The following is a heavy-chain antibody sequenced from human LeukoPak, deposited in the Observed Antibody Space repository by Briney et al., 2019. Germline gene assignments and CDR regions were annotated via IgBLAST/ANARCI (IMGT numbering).Heavy chain of an antibody. CDR1: GFTVSSNS. Sequence: GGSLRLSCTVSGFTVSSNSMSWVRQAPGKGLEWVSFIYSDNTHYSDSVKGRFTISRDNSKNTLYLQMNSLRAEDTAVYYCARADSSIAARLSRSSIFNYYYYMDVWGEGTTVTVSS. CDR2: IYSDNT. CDR3: ARADSSIAARLSRSSIFNYYYYMDV. D-gene: IGHD6-6*01. V-gene: IGHV3-53*01. J-gene: IGHJ6*03.